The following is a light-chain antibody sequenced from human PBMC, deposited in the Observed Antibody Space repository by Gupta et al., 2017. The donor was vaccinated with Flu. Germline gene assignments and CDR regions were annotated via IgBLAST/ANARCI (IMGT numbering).Light chain of an antibody. CDR2: DVG. V-gene: IGLV2-14*03. J-gene: IGLJ2*01. Sequence: HSALAQPASVSGSPGQSITISCTGTVSDIGGYNFVSWYQQYPGEAPYLIIFDVGRRHSGVSDRFSGSRSGNTASLTIAGLQAGDEDDYYCASYDGTSTIFGEGTKLTVL. CDR3: ASYDGTSTI. CDR1: VSDIGGYNF.